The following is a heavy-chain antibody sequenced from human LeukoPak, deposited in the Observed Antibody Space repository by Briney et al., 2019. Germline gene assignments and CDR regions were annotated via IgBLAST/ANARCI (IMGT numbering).Heavy chain of an antibody. CDR2: ISSNGGST. V-gene: IGHV3-64D*09. CDR1: GFSFSNYA. D-gene: IGHD3-10*01. CDR3: VKDIHYYGSGNYYNGYFDY. Sequence: GGSLRLSCSASGFSFSNYAMHWVSQAPGKGLECVSAISSNGGSTYYADSVKGRFTISRYNSKNTLYLQVSSLRAEDTAVYYCVKDIHYYGSGNYYNGYFDYWGQGTLVTVSS. J-gene: IGHJ4*02.